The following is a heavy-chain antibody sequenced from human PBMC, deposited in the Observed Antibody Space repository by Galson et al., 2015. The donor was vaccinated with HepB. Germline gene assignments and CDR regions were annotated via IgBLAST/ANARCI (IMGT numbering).Heavy chain of an antibody. CDR3: ARAPRLPGIAAAGVFDY. CDR1: GFSLSNARMG. V-gene: IGHV2-26*01. J-gene: IGHJ4*02. D-gene: IGHD6-13*01. Sequence: PALVKPTQTLTLTCTVSGFSLSNARMGVSWIRQPPGKALEWLAHIFSNDEKSYSTSLKSRLTISKDTSKSQVVLTMTNMDPVDTATYYCARAPRLPGIAAAGVFDYWGQGTLVTVSS. CDR2: IFSNDEK.